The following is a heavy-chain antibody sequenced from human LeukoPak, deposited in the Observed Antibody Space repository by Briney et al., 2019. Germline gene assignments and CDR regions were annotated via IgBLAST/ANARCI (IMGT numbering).Heavy chain of an antibody. CDR2: IYYSGST. Sequence: SETLSLTCTVSGGSISSYYWSWIRQPPGKGLEWIGYIYYSGSTNYNPSLKSRVTISVDTSKNQFSLKLSSVTAADTAVYYCARDFRSDYGDYVGLYYWGQGTLVTVSS. D-gene: IGHD4-17*01. J-gene: IGHJ4*02. CDR3: ARDFRSDYGDYVGLYY. CDR1: GGSISSYY. V-gene: IGHV4-59*01.